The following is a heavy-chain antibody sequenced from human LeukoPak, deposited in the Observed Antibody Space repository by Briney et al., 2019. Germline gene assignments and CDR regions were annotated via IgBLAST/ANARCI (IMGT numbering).Heavy chain of an antibody. CDR2: ITSSGAYK. V-gene: IGHV3-21*01. CDR1: GFTSSSYS. Sequence: GGSLRLSCAASGFTSSSYSMNWVRQAPGKGLEWVSSITSSGAYKNYADSVKGRFTISRDNAKNSLYLQMNSLRAEDTAVYYCARDTSGQDWGQGTLVTVSS. CDR3: ARDTSGQD. J-gene: IGHJ4*02. D-gene: IGHD5-12*01.